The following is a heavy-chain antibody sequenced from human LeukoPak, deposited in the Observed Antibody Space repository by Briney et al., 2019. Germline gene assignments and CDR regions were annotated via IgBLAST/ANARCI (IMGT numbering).Heavy chain of an antibody. CDR3: ARRSDSGDHDY. CDR1: GYSFTTYW. D-gene: IGHD4-17*01. V-gene: IGHV5-51*01. CDR2: TNPGDSDT. J-gene: IGHJ4*02. Sequence: GESLKISCKGSGYSFTTYWIGWVRQMPGKGLEWMGITNPGDSDTRYSPSFQGQVTISADKSISTAYLQWSSLKASDTAMYYCARRSDSGDHDYWGQGTLVTVSS.